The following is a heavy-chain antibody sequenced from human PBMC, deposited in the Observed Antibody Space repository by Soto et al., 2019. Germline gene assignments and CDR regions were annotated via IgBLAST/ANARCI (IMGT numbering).Heavy chain of an antibody. CDR2: LSWDGEK. D-gene: IGHD3-9*01. Sequence: QITLKESGPTLVNPTQTLTLTCTFSGFSLNTRGVGVGWIRQPPGKALEWLALLSWDGEKRYRPSLKTRLTDTKDTTENQEVLTMTNMDPVDTATDDCAQRRGDLLTGHYHFDFWGQGTLVTVSS. CDR3: AQRRGDLLTGHYHFDF. V-gene: IGHV2-5*02. CDR1: GFSLNTRGVG. J-gene: IGHJ4*02.